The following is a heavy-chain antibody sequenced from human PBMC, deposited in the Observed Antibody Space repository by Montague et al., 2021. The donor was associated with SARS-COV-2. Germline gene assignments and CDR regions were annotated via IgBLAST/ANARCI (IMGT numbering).Heavy chain of an antibody. J-gene: IGHJ4*01. V-gene: IGHV4-39*01. CDR2: IYHTGST. CDR1: RGSLRLTGYH. CDR3: ANFYSGSYNY. D-gene: IGHD1-26*01. Sequence: SETLSLTCAVSRGSLRLTGYHWGWIRQPPGKGLEWIGSIYHTGSTYYDPSLESRVTMSVDNFKNQFSLMLTSVTAADTAVYYCANFYSGSYNYWGHGSLVTVSS.